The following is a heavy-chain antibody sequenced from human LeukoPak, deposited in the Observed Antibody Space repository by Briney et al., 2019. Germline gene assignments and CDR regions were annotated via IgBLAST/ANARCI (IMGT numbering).Heavy chain of an antibody. CDR1: GGSIGTYY. V-gene: IGHV4-59*01. Sequence: SETLSLTCTVYGGSIGTYYWSWIRQPPGKGLEWIGYIYYSGSTNYNPSLKSRVTISVDTSNNQFSLKLSSVTAADTAVYYCARVGHYYDSGSYYDARETFDYWGQGTLVTVSS. CDR3: ARVGHYYDSGSYYDARETFDY. D-gene: IGHD3-10*01. J-gene: IGHJ4*02. CDR2: IYYSGST.